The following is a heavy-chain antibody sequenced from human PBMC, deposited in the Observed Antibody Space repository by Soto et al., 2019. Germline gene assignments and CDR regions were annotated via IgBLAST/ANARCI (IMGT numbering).Heavy chain of an antibody. Sequence: QVQLQESGPGLVKPSETLSLTCTVSGGSISSYYWSWIRQPPGKGLEWIGYIYYSGSTNYNPSLKSRVTISVDTSKNQFSLKLSSVTAXXXXXXXXXXXXXXXXDYWGQGTLVTVSS. CDR2: IYYSGST. CDR1: GGSISSYY. V-gene: IGHV4-59*08. J-gene: IGHJ4*02. CDR3: XXXXXXXXDY.